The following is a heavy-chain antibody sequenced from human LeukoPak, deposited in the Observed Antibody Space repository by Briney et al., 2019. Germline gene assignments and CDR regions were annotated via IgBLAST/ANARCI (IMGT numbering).Heavy chain of an antibody. V-gene: IGHV4-39*01. CDR1: GGSISSSSYY. Sequence: SETLSLTCTVSGGSISSSSYYWGWIRQPPGKGLEWIGSIYYSGSTYYNPSLKSRVTISVDTSKNQFSLKLSSVTAADTAVYYCARLYNWFDPWGQGTLVTVSS. J-gene: IGHJ5*02. CDR2: IYYSGST. CDR3: ARLYNWFDP.